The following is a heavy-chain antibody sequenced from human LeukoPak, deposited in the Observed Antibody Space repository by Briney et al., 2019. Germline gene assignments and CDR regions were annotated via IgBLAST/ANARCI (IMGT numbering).Heavy chain of an antibody. D-gene: IGHD6-6*01. J-gene: IGHJ5*02. V-gene: IGHV3-7*01. CDR2: IKQDGSEK. CDR1: GFTFSSFW. Sequence: GGPLRLSCAASGFTFSSFWMSWVRQAPGKGLEWVANIKQDGSEKYYVDSVKGRFTISRDNAKNSLYLQMSSLRADDTAVYYCARGHIAARPGGPYWFDPWGQGTLVTVSS. CDR3: ARGHIAARPGGPYWFDP.